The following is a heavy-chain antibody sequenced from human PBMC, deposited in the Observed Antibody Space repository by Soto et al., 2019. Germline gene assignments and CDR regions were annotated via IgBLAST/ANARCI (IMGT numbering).Heavy chain of an antibody. V-gene: IGHV5-51*01. D-gene: IGHD2-8*01. J-gene: IGHJ4*02. CDR2: IDPGDSHT. Sequence: GESLKISCKGSGYSFPGYWITWVRQMPGTGLEWMGIIDPGDSHTYYSPSFRGHVTISVTKSITTAFLQWSSLRASDTAMYYFARYFCATVTGPNFQYYFDSWGQGTPVTVSS. CDR1: GYSFPGYW. CDR3: ARYFCATVTGPNFQYYFDS.